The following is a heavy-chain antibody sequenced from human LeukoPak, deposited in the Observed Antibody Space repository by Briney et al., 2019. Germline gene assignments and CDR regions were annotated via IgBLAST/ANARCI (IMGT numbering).Heavy chain of an antibody. CDR2: INHSGST. J-gene: IGHJ4*02. V-gene: IGHV4-34*01. Sequence: SETLSLTCAVYGGSFSGYCWSWIRQPPGKGLEWIGEINHSGSTNYNPSLKSRVTISVDTSKNQFSLKLSSVTAADTAVYYCARRHGDSLPYFDFWGQGTLVTVSS. D-gene: IGHD5-24*01. CDR1: GGSFSGYC. CDR3: ARRHGDSLPYFDF.